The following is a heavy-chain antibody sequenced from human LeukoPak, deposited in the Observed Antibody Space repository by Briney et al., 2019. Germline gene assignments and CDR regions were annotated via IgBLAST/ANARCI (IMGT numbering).Heavy chain of an antibody. CDR2: ISSSGGTT. J-gene: IGHJ4*02. D-gene: IGHD6-13*01. CDR1: GFTFSSYA. V-gene: IGHV3-23*01. Sequence: GGSLRLSCAASGFTFSSYAMSWVRQAPGMGLEWVSIISSSGGTTYYAGSVKGRFTISRDNSKNTLYLQMNSLRAEDTALYYCAKREYSSSWYSLDYWGQGTLVTVSS. CDR3: AKREYSSSWYSLDY.